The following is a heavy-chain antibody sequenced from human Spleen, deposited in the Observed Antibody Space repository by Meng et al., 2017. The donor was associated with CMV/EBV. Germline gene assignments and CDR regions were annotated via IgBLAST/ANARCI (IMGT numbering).Heavy chain of an antibody. V-gene: IGHV4-59*01. Sequence: GSLRLSCTVSGGSISSYYWSWIRQPPGKGLEWIGYIYYSGSTNYNPSLKSRVTISVDTSKNQFSLKLSSVTAADTAVYYCARSLTGIGHFDYWCQGTLVTVSS. CDR3: ARSLTGIGHFDY. D-gene: IGHD7-27*01. CDR2: IYYSGST. CDR1: GGSISSYY. J-gene: IGHJ4*02.